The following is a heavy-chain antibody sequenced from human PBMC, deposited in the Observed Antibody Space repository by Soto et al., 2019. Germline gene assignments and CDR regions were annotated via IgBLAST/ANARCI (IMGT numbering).Heavy chain of an antibody. V-gene: IGHV3-23*01. CDR1: GFTFSSYA. CDR2: ISGSGGST. Sequence: GGSLRLSCAASGFTFSSYAMSWVRQAPGKGLEWVSAISGSGGSTYYADSVKGRFTISRDNSKNTLYLQMNSLRAEDTAVYYCAKTYYYDSSGYYWGVFDYWGQGTLVTVSS. CDR3: AKTYYYDSSGYYWGVFDY. D-gene: IGHD3-22*01. J-gene: IGHJ4*02.